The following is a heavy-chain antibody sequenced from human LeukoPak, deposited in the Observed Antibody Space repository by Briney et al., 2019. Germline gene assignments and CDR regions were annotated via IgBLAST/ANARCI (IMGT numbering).Heavy chain of an antibody. CDR2: IYYTGST. Sequence: PSETLSLTCTVSGGSISNYYWSWIRQPPGKGLEWIGYIYYTGSTNYNPSLKSRVTISVDTSKNRFSPKLGSVTGADTAVYYCARITVGYYGDYGLDSWGQGTLVTVSS. CDR1: GGSISNYY. CDR3: ARITVGYYGDYGLDS. J-gene: IGHJ4*02. V-gene: IGHV4-59*01. D-gene: IGHD4-17*01.